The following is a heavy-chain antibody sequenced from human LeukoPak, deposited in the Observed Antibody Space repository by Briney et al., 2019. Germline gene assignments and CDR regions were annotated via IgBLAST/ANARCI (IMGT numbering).Heavy chain of an antibody. CDR1: EFSVGSNY. CDR3: AKDLTMIAGRGGRTSVAFDI. Sequence: GGSLRLSCAASEFSVGSNYMTWVRQAPGKGLEWVAFIRYDGSNKYYADSVKGRFTISRDNSKNTLYLQMNSLRAEDTAVYYCAKDLTMIAGRGGRTSVAFDIWGQGTMVTVSS. CDR2: IRYDGSNK. V-gene: IGHV3-30*02. D-gene: IGHD3-22*01. J-gene: IGHJ3*02.